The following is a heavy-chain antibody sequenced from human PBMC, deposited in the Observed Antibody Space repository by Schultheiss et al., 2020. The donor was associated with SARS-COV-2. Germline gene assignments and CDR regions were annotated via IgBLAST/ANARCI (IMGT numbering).Heavy chain of an antibody. CDR3: ARAGDIVATTPFGYYYYGMDV. CDR1: GYTFTGYY. V-gene: IGHV1-2*02. CDR2: INPNSGGT. Sequence: ASVKVSCKASGYTFTGYYMHWVRQAPGQGLEWMGWINPNSGGTNYAQKFQGRVTMTRDTSTSTVYMELSSLRSEDTAVYYCARAGDIVATTPFGYYYYGMDVWGQGTTVTVSS. D-gene: IGHD5-12*01. J-gene: IGHJ6*02.